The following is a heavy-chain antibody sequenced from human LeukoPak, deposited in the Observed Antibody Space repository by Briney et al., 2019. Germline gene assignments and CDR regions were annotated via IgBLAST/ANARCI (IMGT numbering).Heavy chain of an antibody. CDR3: AKDVNFDWLFGWFDP. V-gene: IGHV3-9*01. Sequence: GGSLRLSCAASGFTFDDYAMHWVRQAPGKGLEWVSGISWNSGSIGYADSVKGRFTISRDNAKNSLYLQMNSLRAEDTALYYCAKDVNFDWLFGWFDPWGQGTLVTASS. CDR1: GFTFDDYA. CDR2: ISWNSGSI. J-gene: IGHJ5*02. D-gene: IGHD3-9*01.